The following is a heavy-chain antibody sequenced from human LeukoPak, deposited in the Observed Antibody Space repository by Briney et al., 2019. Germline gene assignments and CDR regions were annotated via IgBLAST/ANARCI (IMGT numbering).Heavy chain of an antibody. CDR3: AREDDGFNY. V-gene: IGHV4-30-4*01. Sequence: SETLSLTCAVYGGSSSGYYWSWIRQPPGKGLEWIGYIYCSGSTYYNPSLKSRVTISVDTSKNQFSLKLSSVTAADTAVYYCAREDDGFNYWGQGTLVTVSS. D-gene: IGHD3-16*01. CDR2: IYCSGST. J-gene: IGHJ4*02. CDR1: GGSSSGYY.